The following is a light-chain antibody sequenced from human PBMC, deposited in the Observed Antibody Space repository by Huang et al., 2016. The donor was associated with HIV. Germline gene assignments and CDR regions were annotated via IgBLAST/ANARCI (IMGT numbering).Light chain of an antibody. CDR2: GAS. CDR3: QQYNYWPPGET. CDR1: HSVTTN. Sequence: ETVMTQSPATLSVSPGERVTLSCRASHSVTTNLDWYQHKPGQAPRLLIYGASTRATGSPARFRGSGSVTEFTLTISSLQSEDCAVYYCQQYNYWPPGETFGQGTRVEIK. J-gene: IGKJ1*01. V-gene: IGKV3-15*01.